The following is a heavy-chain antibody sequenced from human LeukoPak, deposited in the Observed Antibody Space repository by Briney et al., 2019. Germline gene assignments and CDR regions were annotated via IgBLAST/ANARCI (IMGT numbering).Heavy chain of an antibody. CDR2: ISGSGGST. V-gene: IGHV3-23*01. Sequence: GGSLRLSCAASGFTFSSYAMSWVRQAPGKGLEWVSAISGSGGSTYYADSVKGRFTISRDSSRNALYLQMNSLRAEDTAVYYCAKDNSGYGDYSYYFDYWGQGTLVTVSS. CDR3: AKDNSGYGDYSYYFDY. D-gene: IGHD4-17*01. J-gene: IGHJ4*02. CDR1: GFTFSSYA.